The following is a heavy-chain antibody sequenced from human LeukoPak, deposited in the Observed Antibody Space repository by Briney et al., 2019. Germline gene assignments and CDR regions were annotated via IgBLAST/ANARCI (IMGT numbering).Heavy chain of an antibody. CDR3: ARIYDFWSGPIYYFDY. CDR2: ISSSSSYI. V-gene: IGHV3-21*01. J-gene: IGHJ4*02. CDR1: GFTFSSYS. D-gene: IGHD3-3*01. Sequence: PGGSLRLSCAASGFTFSSYSMNWVRQAPGKGLEWVSSISSSSSYIYYADSVKGRFTISRDNAKNSLYLQMNSLRAEDTAVYYCARIYDFWSGPIYYFDYWGQGTLVTVPS.